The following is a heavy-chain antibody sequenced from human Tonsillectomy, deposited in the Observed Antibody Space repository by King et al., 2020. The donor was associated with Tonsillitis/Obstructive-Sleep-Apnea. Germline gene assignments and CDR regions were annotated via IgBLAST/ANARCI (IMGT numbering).Heavy chain of an antibody. V-gene: IGHV4-34*01. CDR3: ARGYWSNTSCYPYYYYMDV. J-gene: IGHJ6*03. Sequence: VQLQQWGAGLLKPSKTLSLTCAVYGESFSGYYWNWIRQPPGKGLEWIGEINHSGSTIYNPSLKSRVTISVDTSKNQFSLNLSSVTAADTAVYYCARGYWSNTSCYPYYYYMDVWGKGTTVTVSS. CDR1: GESFSGYY. D-gene: IGHD2-2*01. CDR2: INHSGST.